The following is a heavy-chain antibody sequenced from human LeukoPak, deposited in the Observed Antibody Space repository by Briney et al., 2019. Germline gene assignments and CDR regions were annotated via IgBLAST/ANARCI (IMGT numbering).Heavy chain of an antibody. CDR1: GFTFSNAR. J-gene: IGHJ6*02. D-gene: IGHD4-17*01. CDR2: IRSKAYGGTT. Sequence: GGSLRLSCAASGFTFSNARMSWFRQAPRKGLEWVGFIRSKAYGGTTEYAASVKGRFTISRDDSNSIAYLQMNSLKTEDTAVYYCTRDDHGDYVGDVWGQGTTVTVSS. V-gene: IGHV3-49*03. CDR3: TRDDHGDYVGDV.